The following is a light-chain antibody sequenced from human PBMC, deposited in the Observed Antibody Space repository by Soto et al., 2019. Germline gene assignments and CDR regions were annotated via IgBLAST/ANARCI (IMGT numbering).Light chain of an antibody. CDR2: KAS. J-gene: IGKJ5*01. Sequence: DIQMTQSPSTLSASVGDRVTITCRASQSISSWLAWYQQKPGKAPKLLIYKASSLESGVPSRFSGSGSGTDFTLTINSLQPEDLATYYCQQLNSYPITFGQGTRLEIK. CDR3: QQLNSYPIT. V-gene: IGKV1-5*03. CDR1: QSISSW.